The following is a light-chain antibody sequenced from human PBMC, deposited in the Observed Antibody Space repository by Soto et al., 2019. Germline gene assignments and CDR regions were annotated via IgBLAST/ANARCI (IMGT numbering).Light chain of an antibody. CDR3: QQSYSTTIT. CDR1: QSISSY. J-gene: IGKJ5*01. Sequence: DIQMTQSPSSLSASVGDRVTITCRASQSISSYLIWYHQKPGKAPKLLIYAASSLQSGVPSRFSGSGSGTDFTLTISSLQPEDFATYYCQQSYSTTITFGQGTRLEIK. V-gene: IGKV1-39*01. CDR2: AAS.